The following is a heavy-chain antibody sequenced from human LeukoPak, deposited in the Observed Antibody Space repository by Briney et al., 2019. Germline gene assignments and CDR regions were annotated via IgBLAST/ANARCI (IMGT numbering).Heavy chain of an antibody. V-gene: IGHV1-18*01. CDR1: GYTFTSYG. CDR3: ARDEEGSSWELHTLTAW. CDR2: ISAYNGNT. J-gene: IGHJ4*02. D-gene: IGHD1-26*01. Sequence: ASVKVSCKASGYTFTSYGISWGRQAPGQGLEWMGWISAYNGNTNYAQKLQGRVTMTTDTSTSTAYMELRSLRSDDTAVYYCARDEEGSSWELHTLTAWWGQGTLVTVSS.